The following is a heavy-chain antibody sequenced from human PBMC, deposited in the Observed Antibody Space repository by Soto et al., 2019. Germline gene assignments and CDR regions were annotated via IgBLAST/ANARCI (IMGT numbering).Heavy chain of an antibody. Sequence: HVQLVQSGAEVKTPGASVKVSCRPSGYSFSNYGISWVRQAPGQGLEWMGWIGPYDRKTDYAQNFQGRVTMTADTSTRTAYMGLRSLRSDDTAVYYCARDPSGEVVPAASDSWGQGTLVTVPS. V-gene: IGHV1-18*01. CDR3: ARDPSGEVVPAASDS. D-gene: IGHD2-2*01. J-gene: IGHJ4*02. CDR1: GYSFSNYG. CDR2: IGPYDRKT.